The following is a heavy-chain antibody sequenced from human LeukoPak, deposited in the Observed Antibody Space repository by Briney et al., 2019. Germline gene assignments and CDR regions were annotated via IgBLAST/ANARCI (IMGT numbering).Heavy chain of an antibody. Sequence: SETLSLTCAVYGGSFSGYYWSWIRQPPGKGLEWIGEINQSGSTNYNPSLKSRVTISVDTSKNQFSLKLSSVTAADTAVYYCATSPIVVVPAAKSNWFDPWGQGTLVTVSS. D-gene: IGHD2-2*01. J-gene: IGHJ5*02. V-gene: IGHV4-34*01. CDR3: ATSPIVVVPAAKSNWFDP. CDR1: GGSFSGYY. CDR2: INQSGST.